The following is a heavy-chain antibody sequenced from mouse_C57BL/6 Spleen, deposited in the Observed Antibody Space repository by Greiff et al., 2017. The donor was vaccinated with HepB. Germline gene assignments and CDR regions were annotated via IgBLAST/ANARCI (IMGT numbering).Heavy chain of an antibody. J-gene: IGHJ2*01. Sequence: QVQLQQSGAELARPGASVKMSCKASGYTFTSYTMHWVKQRPGQGLEWIGYINPSSGYTKYNQKFKDKATLTADKSSSTAYMQLSSLTSEASAVYYCARTHYSTYYFDYWGQGTTLTVSS. D-gene: IGHD2-5*01. CDR1: GYTFTSYT. CDR2: INPSSGYT. CDR3: ARTHYSTYYFDY. V-gene: IGHV1-4*01.